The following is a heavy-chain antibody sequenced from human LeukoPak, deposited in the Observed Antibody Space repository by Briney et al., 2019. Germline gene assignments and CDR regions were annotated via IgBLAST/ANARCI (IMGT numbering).Heavy chain of an antibody. CDR1: GGSISSYY. J-gene: IGHJ4*02. CDR3: ARAGRVGVHFDY. V-gene: IGHV4-59*01. Sequence: SETLSLTCTVSGGSISSYYWSWIRQPPGKGLEWIGYIYYSGSTNYNPSLKSRVTISVDTSKNQFSLKLSSVTAADTAVYYCARAGRVGVHFDYWGQGTLVTVSS. D-gene: IGHD1-26*01. CDR2: IYYSGST.